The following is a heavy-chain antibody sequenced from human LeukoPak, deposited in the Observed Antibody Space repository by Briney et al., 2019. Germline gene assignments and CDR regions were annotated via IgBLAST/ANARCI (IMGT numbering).Heavy chain of an antibody. J-gene: IGHJ4*02. CDR2: IYYSGST. CDR1: GGSISSYY. Sequence: SETLSLTCTVSGGSISSYYWSWIRQPPRKGLEWIGYIYYSGSTNYNPSLKSRVTISVDTSKNQFSLKLSSVTAADTAVYYCARQYCGSTGCYPYFDYWGQGTLVTVSS. D-gene: IGHD2-2*01. V-gene: IGHV4-59*01. CDR3: ARQYCGSTGCYPYFDY.